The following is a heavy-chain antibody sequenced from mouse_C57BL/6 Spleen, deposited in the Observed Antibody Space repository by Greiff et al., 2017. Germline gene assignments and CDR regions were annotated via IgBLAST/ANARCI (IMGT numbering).Heavy chain of an antibody. D-gene: IGHD4-1*01. CDR2: IDPSDSYT. CDR1: GYTFTSYW. V-gene: IGHV1-69*01. Sequence: QVQLQQPGAELVMPGASVKLSCKASGYTFTSYWMHWVKQRPGQGLEWIGEIDPSDSYTNYNQKFKGKSTLTVDKSSSTAYMQLSSLTSEAATVYYCARSSGTGGFAYWGQGTLVTVSA. CDR3: ARSSGTGGFAY. J-gene: IGHJ3*01.